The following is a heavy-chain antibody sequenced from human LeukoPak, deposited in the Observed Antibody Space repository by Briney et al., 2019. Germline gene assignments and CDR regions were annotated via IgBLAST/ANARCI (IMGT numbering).Heavy chain of an antibody. D-gene: IGHD3-10*01. V-gene: IGHV3-30*03. J-gene: IGHJ4*02. CDR3: ARDSSTTWFGGDSK. CDR2: ISNGGSDK. Sequence: PGGSLRLSCAASGFTFRNFGLHWVRQAPGKGLEWVALISNGGSDKDYADSVKGRFIISRDNSKNTLYLQMNSLRAEDTAVYYCARDSSTTWFGGDSKWGQGTLVTVSS. CDR1: GFTFRNFG.